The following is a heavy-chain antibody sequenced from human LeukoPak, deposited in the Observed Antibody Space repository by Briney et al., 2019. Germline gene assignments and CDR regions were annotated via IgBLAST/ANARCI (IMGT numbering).Heavy chain of an antibody. J-gene: IGHJ4*02. D-gene: IGHD1-14*01. V-gene: IGHV1-18*04. Sequence: GASVKVSCKASGYTFSSYGINWVRQAPGQGLEWVGWISAYNGKTNYAQNLQGRVTMTTDTSTSTAYMELRSLIIDDTAVYYCARAFLKNREPARVDSWGQGTLVTVTS. CDR2: ISAYNGKT. CDR3: ARAFLKNREPARVDS. CDR1: GYTFSSYG.